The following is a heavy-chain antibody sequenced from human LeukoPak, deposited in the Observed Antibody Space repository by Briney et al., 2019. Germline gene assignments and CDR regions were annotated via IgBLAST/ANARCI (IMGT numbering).Heavy chain of an antibody. J-gene: IGHJ4*02. CDR2: IGTSGDT. V-gene: IGHV3-23*01. CDR3: ARTVVRGVNDY. D-gene: IGHD3-10*01. CDR1: GFTFSNYV. Sequence: GGSLRLSCEASGFTFSNYVFTWVRQAPGKGLEWVSSIGTSGDTYYVDSMKGRFTISRDISKNTLYLQMNSLRAEDTAVYYCARTVVRGVNDYWGQGTLVTVSS.